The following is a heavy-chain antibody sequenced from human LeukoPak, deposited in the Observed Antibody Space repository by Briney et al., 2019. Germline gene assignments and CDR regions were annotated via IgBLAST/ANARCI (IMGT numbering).Heavy chain of an antibody. CDR1: GFTFSSYA. J-gene: IGHJ4*02. CDR3: AKDFISGDGKWEVDY. V-gene: IGHV3-23*01. D-gene: IGHD7-27*01. Sequence: PGGSLRLSCAASGFTFSSYATSWVRQAPGKGLEWVSAISGSGGNTYYADSVQGRFTISRDNSKNTLYLQMNSLSAEDSAMYYCAKDFISGDGKWEVDYWGQGTLVTVSS. CDR2: ISGSGGNT.